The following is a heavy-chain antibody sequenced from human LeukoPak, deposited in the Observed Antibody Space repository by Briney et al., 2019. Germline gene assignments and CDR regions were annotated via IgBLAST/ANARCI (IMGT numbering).Heavy chain of an antibody. V-gene: IGHV4-59*01. CDR3: ERDGSGVIDY. CDR2: IYSSGAT. Sequence: SETLSLTCTVSGGSISGYYWSWIRQPPGKGLQWIGYIYSSGATNYNPSLKSRVTISVDTSKNQFSLRLSSVTAADTAVYYCERDGSGVIDYWGQGILATVSS. CDR1: GGSISGYY. D-gene: IGHD3-10*01. J-gene: IGHJ4*02.